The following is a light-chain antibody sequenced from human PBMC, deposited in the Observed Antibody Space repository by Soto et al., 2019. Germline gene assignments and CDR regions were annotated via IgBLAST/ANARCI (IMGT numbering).Light chain of an antibody. J-gene: IGLJ1*01. CDR2: EVS. CDR3: CSYAGSSTYV. V-gene: IGLV2-23*02. CDR1: SSDVGSYNL. Sequence: QSALTQPASVSGSPGQSITISCTGTSSDVGSYNLVSWYQQHPGKAPKLMIYEVSKRPSGVSNRFSGSKSGNTASLTISGLQAEYEADYYCCSYAGSSTYVFGTWTKVTVL.